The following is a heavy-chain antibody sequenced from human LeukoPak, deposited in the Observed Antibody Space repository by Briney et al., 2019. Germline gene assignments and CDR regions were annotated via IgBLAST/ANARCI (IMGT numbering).Heavy chain of an antibody. J-gene: IGHJ6*02. CDR1: GGSISSYY. CDR3: ARQGRYYDILTGYYTHYGMDV. D-gene: IGHD3-9*01. Sequence: PSETLPLTCTVSGGSISSYYWSWIRQPPGKGLEWIGYIYYSGSTNYNPSLKSRVTISVDTSKNQFSLKLSSVTAADTAVYYCARQGRYYDILTGYYTHYGMDVWGQGTTVTVSS. CDR2: IYYSGST. V-gene: IGHV4-59*08.